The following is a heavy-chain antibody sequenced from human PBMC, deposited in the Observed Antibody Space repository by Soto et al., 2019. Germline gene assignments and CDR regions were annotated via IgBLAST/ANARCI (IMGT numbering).Heavy chain of an antibody. V-gene: IGHV3-21*01. CDR1: GFTFSSYS. D-gene: IGHD2-21*01. J-gene: IGHJ5*02. CDR2: ISSSSSYI. CDR3: ARVFRLLGSLDIDP. Sequence: GGSLRLSCAASGFTFSSYSMNWVRQAPGKGLEWVSSISSSSSYIYYADSVKGRFTISRDNAKNSLYLQMNSLRAEDTAVYYCARVFRLLGSLDIDPWGQGTLVTVSS.